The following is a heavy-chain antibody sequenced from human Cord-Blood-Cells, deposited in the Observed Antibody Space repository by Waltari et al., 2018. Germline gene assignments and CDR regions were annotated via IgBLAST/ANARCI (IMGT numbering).Heavy chain of an antibody. CDR3: ASLGLDAFDI. CDR1: GHNSTGDY. CDR2: INPNSGGT. J-gene: IGHJ3*02. Sequence: QSQLVQSSAAGKKPGASVKVSCKASGHNSTGDYMLWVRQATGQGLEWMGWINPNSGGTNYAQKFQGRVTMTRDTSISTAYMELSRLRSDDTAVYYCASLGLDAFDIWGQGTMVTVSS. D-gene: IGHD7-27*01. V-gene: IGHV1-2*02.